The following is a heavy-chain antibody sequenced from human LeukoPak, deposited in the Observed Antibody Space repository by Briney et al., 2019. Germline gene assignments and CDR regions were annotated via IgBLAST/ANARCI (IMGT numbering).Heavy chain of an antibody. CDR1: GYTFTRYA. D-gene: IGHD1-14*01. CDR3: ARDRNPNWFDP. V-gene: IGHV1-3*01. J-gene: IGHJ5*02. CDR2: INAGNGNT. Sequence: GASVKVSCKASGYTFTRYAMHWVRQAPGQRLEWMGWINAGNGNTKYSQKFQGRVTITRDTSASTAYMELSSLRSEDTAVYYCARDRNPNWFDPWGQGTLVTVSS.